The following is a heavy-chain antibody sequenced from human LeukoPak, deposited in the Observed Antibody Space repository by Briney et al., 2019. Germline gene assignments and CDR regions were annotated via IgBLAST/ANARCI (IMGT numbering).Heavy chain of an antibody. V-gene: IGHV4-61*02. CDR3: ARWVGPSSGYYMGAFDI. Sequence: SQTLSLTCTVCGGSISSGSYYWSWIRQPAGKGLEWIGRIYTSGSTNYNPSLKSRVTISVDTSKNQFSLKLSSVTAADTAVYYCARWVGPSSGYYMGAFDIWGQGTMVTVSS. CDR2: IYTSGST. CDR1: GGSISSGSYY. D-gene: IGHD3-22*01. J-gene: IGHJ3*02.